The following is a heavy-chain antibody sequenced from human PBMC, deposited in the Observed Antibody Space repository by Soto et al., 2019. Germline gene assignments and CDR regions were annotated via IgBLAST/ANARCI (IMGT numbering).Heavy chain of an antibody. Sequence: QVQLVESGGGVVQPGRSLRLSCAASGFTFSSYGMHWVRQAPGKGLEWVAVIWYDGSNKYYADSVKGRFTISRDNSKNTLYLQMNSLRAKDTAVYYCARDGMAAAGMGVYWGQGTLVTVSS. V-gene: IGHV3-33*01. J-gene: IGHJ4*02. D-gene: IGHD6-13*01. CDR1: GFTFSSYG. CDR3: ARDGMAAAGMGVY. CDR2: IWYDGSNK.